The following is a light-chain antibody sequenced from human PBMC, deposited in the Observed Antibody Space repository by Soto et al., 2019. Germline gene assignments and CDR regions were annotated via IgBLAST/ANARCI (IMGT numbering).Light chain of an antibody. V-gene: IGKV3-15*01. CDR2: GAS. CDR1: QSVSSN. Sequence: EIVMTQSPATLSVSPGERATLSCRASQSVSSNLAWYQQKPGQAPRLLIYGASTRATGIPARFSGSGSETEFTLTISSLQSEDFAIYFCQQYNNWPPDRTFGQGTKVESK. CDR3: QQYNNWPPDRT. J-gene: IGKJ1*01.